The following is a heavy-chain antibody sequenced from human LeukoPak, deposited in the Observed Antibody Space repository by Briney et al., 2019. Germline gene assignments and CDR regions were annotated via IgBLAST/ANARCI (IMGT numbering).Heavy chain of an antibody. CDR3: AREQWLVRNYYFDY. Sequence: GGSLRLSCAASGLTFSDYYMAWIRQAPGKGLEWVAVISYDGSNKYYADSVKGRFTISRDNSKNTLYLQMNSLRAEDTAVYYCAREQWLVRNYYFDYWGQGTLVTVSS. J-gene: IGHJ4*02. CDR1: GLTFSDYY. CDR2: ISYDGSNK. D-gene: IGHD6-19*01. V-gene: IGHV3-30-3*01.